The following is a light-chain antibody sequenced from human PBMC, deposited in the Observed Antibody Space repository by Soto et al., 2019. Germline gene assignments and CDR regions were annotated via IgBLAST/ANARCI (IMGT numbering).Light chain of an antibody. V-gene: IGKV1-5*03. CDR1: QTISSW. CDR2: KAS. J-gene: IGKJ5*01. Sequence: TQAPFNLSGAGGVGEASSSRSSQTISSWLAWYQQKPGKAPKLLIYKASTLKSGVPSRFSGSGSGTEFTLTISSLQPDDFAVYYCQQYGSSPPITFGQGTRLEIK. CDR3: QQYGSSPPIT.